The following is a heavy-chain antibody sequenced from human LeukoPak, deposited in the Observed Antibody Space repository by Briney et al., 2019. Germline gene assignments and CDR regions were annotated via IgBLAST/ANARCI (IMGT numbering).Heavy chain of an antibody. CDR2: ISYDGSNK. V-gene: IGHV3-30*04. CDR3: ARRAGAYSHPYDY. Sequence: PGGSLRLSCAASGFTFSSYAMHWVRQAAGKGMEWVALISYDGSNKYYADSVKARFIISRDNSKNTVYLQMNSLRAEDTAVYYCARRAGAYSHPYDYWGQGTLVTVSS. D-gene: IGHD4/OR15-4a*01. CDR1: GFTFSSYA. J-gene: IGHJ4*02.